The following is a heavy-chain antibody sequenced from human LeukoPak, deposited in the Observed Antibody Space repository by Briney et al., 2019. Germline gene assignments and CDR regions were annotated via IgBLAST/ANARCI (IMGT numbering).Heavy chain of an antibody. V-gene: IGHV5-51*01. CDR1: GYSFTSYW. J-gene: IGHJ4*02. Sequence: GEALKTSCKGSGYSFTSYWIGWVRQMPGKGLEWMGIIYPGDSDTRYSPSFQGQVTISADKSISTAYLQWRSLKASDTAMYYCARLLGLGYYYGSGDFDYWRQGTLVTVSS. CDR3: ARLLGLGYYYGSGDFDY. D-gene: IGHD3-10*01. CDR2: IYPGDSDT.